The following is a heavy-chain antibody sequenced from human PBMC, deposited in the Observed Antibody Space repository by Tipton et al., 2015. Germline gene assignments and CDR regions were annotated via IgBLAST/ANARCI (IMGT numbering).Heavy chain of an antibody. Sequence: TLSLTCTVSGGSISGYYWSWIRQPPGKGLEWIGYIYYSGTVNYNPSLTSRVTISVDTSKKQFSLRLTSVTAADTAMYYCARDAGIVAAPSRYFQYWGQGTLVTVSS. CDR1: GGSISGYY. J-gene: IGHJ1*01. V-gene: IGHV4-59*12. CDR3: ARDAGIVAAPSRYFQY. CDR2: IYYSGTV. D-gene: IGHD2-15*01.